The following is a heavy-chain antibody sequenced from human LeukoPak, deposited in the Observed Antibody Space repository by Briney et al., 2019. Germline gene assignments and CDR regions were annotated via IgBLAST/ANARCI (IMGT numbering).Heavy chain of an antibody. D-gene: IGHD3-22*01. CDR3: ARSGRDSSGNYNTLDY. CDR2: INGVGMST. CDR1: GFTFSSYS. Sequence: GGSLRLSCAASGFTFSSYSMNWVRQAPGKGPVWLSRINGVGMSTRYADSVKGRFTTSRDNAKNTVYLQMNSLRVEDTAVYYCARSGRDSSGNYNTLDYWGQGTLVTVSS. J-gene: IGHJ4*02. V-gene: IGHV3-74*01.